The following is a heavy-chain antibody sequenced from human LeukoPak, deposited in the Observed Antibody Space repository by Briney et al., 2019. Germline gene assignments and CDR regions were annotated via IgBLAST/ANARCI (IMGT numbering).Heavy chain of an antibody. J-gene: IGHJ4*02. CDR3: AKVSSSALDY. CDR1: GSTLTSYA. Sequence: GGSLRLSCAASGSTLTSYAMSWVRQAPGKGLEWVSAISASGGTTLYADSVKGRFTISRDSSKNTLYVQMNSLSAEDTAVYYCAKVSSSALDYWGQGTLVAVSS. V-gene: IGHV3-23*01. CDR2: ISASGGTT. D-gene: IGHD6-6*01.